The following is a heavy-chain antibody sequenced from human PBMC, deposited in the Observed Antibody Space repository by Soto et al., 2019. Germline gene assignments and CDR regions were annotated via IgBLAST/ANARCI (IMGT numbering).Heavy chain of an antibody. CDR3: ARDQGDRSGYYGAAGAFEI. CDR2: IWYDGSNK. Sequence: GGSLRLSCVASGFTFSSYGMHWVRQAPGKGLEWVAVIWYDGSNKYYADSVKGRFTISRDNSKNTLYLQMNSLRAEDTAVYYCARDQGDRSGYYGAAGAFEIWGQGTMVTVSS. V-gene: IGHV3-33*01. J-gene: IGHJ3*02. CDR1: GFTFSSYG. D-gene: IGHD3-22*01.